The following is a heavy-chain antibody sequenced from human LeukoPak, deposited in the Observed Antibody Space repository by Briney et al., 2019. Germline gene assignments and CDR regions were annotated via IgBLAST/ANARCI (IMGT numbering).Heavy chain of an antibody. V-gene: IGHV4-61*01. J-gene: IGHJ5*02. Sequence: SETLSLTCTVSGGSVSSGSYYWSWIRQPPGKGLEWIGYIYYSGSTNYNPSLKSRVTISVDTSKNQFSLKLSSVTAADTAVYYCARVSGYCSGGSCSNRFDPWGQGTLVTVSS. CDR2: IYYSGST. D-gene: IGHD2-15*01. CDR1: GGSVSSGSYY. CDR3: ARVSGYCSGGSCSNRFDP.